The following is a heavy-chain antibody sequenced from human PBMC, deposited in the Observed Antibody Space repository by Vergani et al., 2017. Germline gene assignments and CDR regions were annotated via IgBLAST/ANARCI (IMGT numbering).Heavy chain of an antibody. CDR1: GGSVNSYY. CDR2: VSFRGDT. D-gene: IGHD3-10*01. Sequence: QVRLQESGPGLVKPSETLSLTCSVSGGSVNSYYWSWIRQPPGKGLEWMGYVSFRGDTLYDPSVKGRMTISLNTSSNQFSLYLTSVTAADTAVYYCARSRIYYGAGSPDYWGQGTLVTVSS. CDR3: ARSRIYYGAGSPDY. V-gene: IGHV4-59*02. J-gene: IGHJ4*02.